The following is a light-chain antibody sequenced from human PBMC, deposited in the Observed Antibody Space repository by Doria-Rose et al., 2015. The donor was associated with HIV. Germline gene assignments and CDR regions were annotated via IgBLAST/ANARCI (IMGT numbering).Light chain of an antibody. Sequence: QSVVTQPPSVSAAPGQKVTIPCSGSRSNIGSNHVSWYQQLPGIAPKLLIHDSNQRPSGIPDRFSGSKSGTSATLDITGLQTGDEADYYCGSWDSSLSVGVFGGGTKLTVL. V-gene: IGLV1-51*01. J-gene: IGLJ3*02. CDR1: RSNIGSNH. CDR3: GSWDSSLSVGV. CDR2: DSN.